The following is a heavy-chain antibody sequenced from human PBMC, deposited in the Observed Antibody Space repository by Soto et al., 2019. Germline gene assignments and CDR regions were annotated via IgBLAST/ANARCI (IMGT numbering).Heavy chain of an antibody. V-gene: IGHV3-23*01. J-gene: IGHJ6*03. Sequence: GGSLRLSCAASGFTFSSYAMSWVRQAPGKGLEWVSAISGSGGSTYYADSVKGRFTISRDNSKNTLYLQMNSLRAEATAVYYCAKGGGYCSSTSCYPPYYYYYMDVWGKGTTVTVSS. CDR1: GFTFSSYA. CDR2: ISGSGGST. D-gene: IGHD2-2*01. CDR3: AKGGGYCSSTSCYPPYYYYYMDV.